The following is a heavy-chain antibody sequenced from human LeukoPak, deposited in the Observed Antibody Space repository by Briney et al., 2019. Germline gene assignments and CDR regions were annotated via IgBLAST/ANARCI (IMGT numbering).Heavy chain of an antibody. J-gene: IGHJ4*02. D-gene: IGHD6-6*01. CDR3: ARVARGSSSAYFDY. V-gene: IGHV4-39*07. CDR1: GGSISSSSYY. Sequence: SETLSLTCTVSGGSISSSSYYWGWIRQPPGKGLEWIGSIYYSGSTYYNPSLKSRVTISVDTSKNQFSLKLSSVTAADTAVYYCARVARGSSSAYFDYWGQGTLVTVSS. CDR2: IYYSGST.